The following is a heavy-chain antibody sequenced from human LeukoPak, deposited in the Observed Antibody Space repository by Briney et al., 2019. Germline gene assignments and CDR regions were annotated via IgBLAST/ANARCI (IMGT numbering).Heavy chain of an antibody. CDR1: GVSISGYY. Sequence: SETLSLTCSVSGVSISGYYWSWIRQPPGKGLEWIGYIYYSGSTNYNPSLKSRVTISVDTSKNQFSLKLSSVTAADTAVYYCAGTGTTGTSPFDYWGQGTLVTVSS. V-gene: IGHV4-59*08. CDR3: AGTGTTGTSPFDY. D-gene: IGHD1-1*01. J-gene: IGHJ4*02. CDR2: IYYSGST.